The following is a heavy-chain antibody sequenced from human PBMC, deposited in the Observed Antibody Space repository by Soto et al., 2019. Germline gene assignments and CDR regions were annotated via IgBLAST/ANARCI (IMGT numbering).Heavy chain of an antibody. J-gene: IGHJ6*02. CDR2: ISAYNGNT. Sequence: ASVKVSCKASGYTFTSYGISWVRQAPGQGLEWMGWISAYNGNTNYAQKLQGRVTMTTDTSTSTAYMELRSLRSDDTAVYYCARDSGYGDYEAFVDVWGQGTTVTVSS. CDR3: ARDSGYGDYEAFVDV. CDR1: GYTFTSYG. V-gene: IGHV1-18*01. D-gene: IGHD4-17*01.